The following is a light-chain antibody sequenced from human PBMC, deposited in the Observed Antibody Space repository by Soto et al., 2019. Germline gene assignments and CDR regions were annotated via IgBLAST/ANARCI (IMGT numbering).Light chain of an antibody. CDR3: SSYTSSSVV. CDR2: DVS. J-gene: IGLJ2*01. V-gene: IGLV2-14*01. Sequence: QSALTPPASVSGSPGQSITISCTGTSSDVGGYNYVSWYQQHPVKAPKLMIYDVSNRTSGVSNRFSGSKSGNTDSLTISGLQAEDEADYYCSSYTSSSVVFGGGTQLTVL. CDR1: SSDVGGYNY.